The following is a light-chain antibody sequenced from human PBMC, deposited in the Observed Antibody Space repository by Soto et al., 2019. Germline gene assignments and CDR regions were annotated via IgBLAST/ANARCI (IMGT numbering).Light chain of an antibody. CDR3: SSYTCSSTLVV. CDR1: SSDVGGYNY. CDR2: DVS. V-gene: IGLV2-14*01. J-gene: IGLJ1*01. Sequence: QSALTQPASVSGSPGQSITISCTGTSSDVGGYNYVSWYQQHPGKAPKLMIYDVSNRPSGVSNRFSGSKSGNTASLTISELQAEDEADYSSSSYTCSSTLVVFRPGTKVTVL.